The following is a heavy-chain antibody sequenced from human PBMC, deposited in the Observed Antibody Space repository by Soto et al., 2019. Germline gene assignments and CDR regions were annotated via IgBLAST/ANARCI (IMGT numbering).Heavy chain of an antibody. CDR1: GGSISSYY. J-gene: IGHJ6*02. D-gene: IGHD2-2*01. CDR3: ARHREDSCCYYGMDV. CDR2: IYYSGST. Sequence: QVQLQESGPGLVKPSETLSLTCTVSGGSISSYYWSWIRQPPGKGLEWIGYIYYSGSTNYNPSLKSRVTISVDTSKTQFPLNLSSVTAADTAVYYCARHREDSCCYYGMDVWGQGTTVTVSS. V-gene: IGHV4-59*08.